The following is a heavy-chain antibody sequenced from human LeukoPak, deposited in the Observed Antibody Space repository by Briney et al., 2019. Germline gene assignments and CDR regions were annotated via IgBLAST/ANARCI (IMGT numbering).Heavy chain of an antibody. CDR3: ARDEPIAVAGRIWDY. D-gene: IGHD6-19*01. CDR1: GYTFTSYG. V-gene: IGHV1-18*01. J-gene: IGHJ4*02. Sequence: GASVKVSCKASGYTFTSYGISWVRQAPGQGLEWMGWISAYNGNTNYAQKLQDRVTMTTDTSTSTAYMELRSLRSDDTAVYYCARDEPIAVAGRIWDYWGQGTLVTVSS. CDR2: ISAYNGNT.